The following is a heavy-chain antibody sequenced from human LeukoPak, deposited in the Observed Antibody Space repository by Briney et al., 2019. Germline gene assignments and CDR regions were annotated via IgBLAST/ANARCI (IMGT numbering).Heavy chain of an antibody. Sequence: ASMKVSCKASGYTFTSYGINWVRQAPGQGLEWMAWISANNGNTDYAQKLRGRVTMTTEPSTSTAYMELRSLRSGDTAVYYCARDSVDGSGTYYNDSLDYWGQGTLVTVSS. V-gene: IGHV1-18*01. CDR2: ISANNGNT. CDR3: ARDSVDGSGTYYNDSLDY. CDR1: GYTFTSYG. J-gene: IGHJ4*02. D-gene: IGHD3-10*01.